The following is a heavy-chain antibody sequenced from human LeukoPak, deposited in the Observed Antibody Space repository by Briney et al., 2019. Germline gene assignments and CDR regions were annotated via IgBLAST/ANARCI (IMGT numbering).Heavy chain of an antibody. D-gene: IGHD3-22*01. Sequence: ASVKVSCKASGGTFSSYAISWVRQAPGQGLEWMGRIIPILGIANYAQKFQGRVTITTDESTSTAYMELSSLRSEDTAVYYCARESVEYYYDSSGPGGGYWGQGTLVTVSS. J-gene: IGHJ4*02. CDR1: GGTFSSYA. CDR2: IIPILGIA. CDR3: ARESVEYYYDSSGPGGGY. V-gene: IGHV1-69*04.